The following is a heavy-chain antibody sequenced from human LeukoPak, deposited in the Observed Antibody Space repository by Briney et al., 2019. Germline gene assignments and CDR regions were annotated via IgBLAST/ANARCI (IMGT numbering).Heavy chain of an antibody. CDR3: ARDLTYGGKGHFDY. V-gene: IGHV3-33*01. CDR1: GFTFSSYG. J-gene: IGHJ4*02. D-gene: IGHD4-23*01. Sequence: AGGSLRLSCAASGFTFSSYGMHWVRQAPGKGLEWVAVIWYDGSNKYYADSVKSRFTISRDNSKNTLYLQMNSLRAEDTAVYYCARDLTYGGKGHFDYWGQGTLVTVSS. CDR2: IWYDGSNK.